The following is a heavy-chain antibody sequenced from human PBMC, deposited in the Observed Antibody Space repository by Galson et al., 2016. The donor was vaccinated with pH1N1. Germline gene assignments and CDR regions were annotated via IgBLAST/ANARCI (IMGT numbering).Heavy chain of an antibody. Sequence: SETLSLTCSVSGVSISGYYWGWVRQSPGKGLDYAGYIYYNGHTNYSPSLKSRVTMSLDMSKNQFSLKLTSVTAADTAVYFCARSGSRYGSDAFDMWGQGTTVTVSS. CDR3: ARSGSRYGSDAFDM. CDR2: IYYNGHT. J-gene: IGHJ3*02. CDR1: GVSISGYY. D-gene: IGHD5-18*01. V-gene: IGHV4-59*01.